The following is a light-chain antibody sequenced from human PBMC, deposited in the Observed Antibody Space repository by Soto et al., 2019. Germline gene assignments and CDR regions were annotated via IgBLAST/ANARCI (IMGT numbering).Light chain of an antibody. CDR3: QQYGDSLT. CDR2: DTS. CDR1: QSVSRGA. J-gene: IGKJ4*01. Sequence: EIVLTQSPATLSLSPGERATLSCGASQSVSRGAIAWYQKKPGLAPRLLIFDTSTRATGIPDRFSGSGSGTDFTLTISRLEPEDFAVYYCQQYGDSLTFGGGTKVDI. V-gene: IGKV3D-20*01.